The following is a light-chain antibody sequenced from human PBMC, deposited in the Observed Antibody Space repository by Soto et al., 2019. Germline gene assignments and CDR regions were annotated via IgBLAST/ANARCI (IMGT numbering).Light chain of an antibody. V-gene: IGLV2-11*01. CDR2: DVS. CDR1: SSDVGGYNY. J-gene: IGLJ1*01. Sequence: QSALTQPRSVSGSPGQSVTISCTGTSSDVGGYNYVSWYQQHPGKAPKLMIYDVSKRPSGVPDRFSGSKSGNTASLTISGLQAEDEADYYCCSYAGSDTYVFGTGTKATVL. CDR3: CSYAGSDTYV.